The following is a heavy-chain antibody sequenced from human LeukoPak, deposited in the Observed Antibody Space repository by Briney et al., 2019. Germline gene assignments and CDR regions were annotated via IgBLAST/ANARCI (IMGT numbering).Heavy chain of an antibody. Sequence: SETLSLTCAVSGGSISSGGYSWSWIRQPAGKGLEWIGRIYTSGSTNYNPSLKSRVTISVDTSKNQFSLKLSSVTAADTAVYYCARSYGSGKGSFDPWGQGTLVTVSS. CDR3: ARSYGSGKGSFDP. CDR2: IYTSGST. J-gene: IGHJ5*02. V-gene: IGHV4-61*02. D-gene: IGHD3-10*01. CDR1: GGSISSGGYS.